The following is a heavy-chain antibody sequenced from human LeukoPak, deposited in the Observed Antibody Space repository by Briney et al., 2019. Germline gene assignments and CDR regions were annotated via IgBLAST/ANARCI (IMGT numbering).Heavy chain of an antibody. CDR2: ITWNRDNI. V-gene: IGHV3-9*01. CDR1: GFTFDDYA. CDR3: AKDLSSAITSALVLDV. Sequence: PGRSLRLSCKVSGFTFDDYAMHWVRHTPGKGLEWVSGITWNRDNIGYGDPVKGRFTISRDNVKNVLYLQMNSLRPEDTALYYCAKDLSSAITSALVLDVWGQGTTVIVS. D-gene: IGHD3-22*01. J-gene: IGHJ6*02.